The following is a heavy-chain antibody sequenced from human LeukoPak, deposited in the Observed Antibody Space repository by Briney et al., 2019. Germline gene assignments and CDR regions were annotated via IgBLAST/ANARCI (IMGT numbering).Heavy chain of an antibody. CDR1: GGSISSSSYY. V-gene: IGHV4-39*07. CDR2: IYYSGST. D-gene: IGHD3-22*01. J-gene: IGHJ3*02. CDR3: ASGAYYYDSSGYQYDAFDI. Sequence: SETLSLTCTVSGGSISSSSYYWGWIRQPPGKGLEWIGSIYYSGSTYYNPSLKSRVTISVDTSKNQFSLKLSSVTAADTAVYYCASGAYYYDSSGYQYDAFDIWGQGTMVTVSS.